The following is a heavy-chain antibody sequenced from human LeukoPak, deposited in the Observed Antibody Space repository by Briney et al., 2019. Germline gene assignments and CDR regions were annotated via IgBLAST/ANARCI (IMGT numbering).Heavy chain of an antibody. D-gene: IGHD6-13*01. Sequence: PSETLALTCAVYGGSLSGYYWSWIRQPPGKGLEWIGEINHSGSTNYNPSLKSRVTISVDTSKNQFSLKLSSVTAADTAVYYCARGGLAAAGFFDYWGQGTLVTVSS. CDR1: GGSLSGYY. CDR3: ARGGLAAAGFFDY. V-gene: IGHV4-34*01. CDR2: INHSGST. J-gene: IGHJ4*02.